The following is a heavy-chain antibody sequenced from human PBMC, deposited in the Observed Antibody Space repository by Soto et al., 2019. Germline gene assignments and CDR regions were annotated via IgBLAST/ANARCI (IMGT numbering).Heavy chain of an antibody. Sequence: PGGSLRLSCAASGFTFSSYAMSWVRQAPGKGLDWVSSITGDGRKTYYAGSVKGRFTISGDNSKNTLNLQMNSLRAEDTALYYCAKGIQWELPLESWGRGTLVTVSS. D-gene: IGHD1-26*01. CDR3: AKGIQWELPLES. J-gene: IGHJ4*02. CDR2: ITGDGRKT. V-gene: IGHV3-23*01. CDR1: GFTFSSYA.